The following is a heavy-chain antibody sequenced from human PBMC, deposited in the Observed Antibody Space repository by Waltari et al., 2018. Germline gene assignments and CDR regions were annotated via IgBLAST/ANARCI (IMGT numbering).Heavy chain of an antibody. CDR2: INHNGNI. CDR3: VRLEDCTGPGGNCYSGDSFAMDV. J-gene: IGHJ6*02. CDR1: GGSFRGFY. Sequence: QVQLQQWGAGLLQPSETLSLTCAVYGGSFRGFYWGWLRQPPGKGLEWIGEINHNGNINRNPSLRSRVTMLVDTSRSQVSLKMNSVTAADTAVYYCVRLEDCTGPGGNCYSGDSFAMDVWGQGTTVTVSS. V-gene: IGHV4-34*02. D-gene: IGHD2-8*02.